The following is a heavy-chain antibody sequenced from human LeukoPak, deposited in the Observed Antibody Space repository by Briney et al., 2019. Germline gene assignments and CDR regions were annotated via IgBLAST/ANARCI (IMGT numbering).Heavy chain of an antibody. CDR1: GFTFSSYG. J-gene: IGHJ4*02. CDR3: ARNAKYCSDTDCYRVIDY. Sequence: PGGSLRLSCAASGFTFSSYGMSWVRQAPGKGLEWVSGISGSGGSTYYPGAVKGRFTISRDNAKNSLYLQMNGLRAGDTAVYYCARNAKYCSDTDCYRVIDYWGQGTLVSVSS. V-gene: IGHV3-23*01. CDR2: ISGSGGST. D-gene: IGHD2-2*01.